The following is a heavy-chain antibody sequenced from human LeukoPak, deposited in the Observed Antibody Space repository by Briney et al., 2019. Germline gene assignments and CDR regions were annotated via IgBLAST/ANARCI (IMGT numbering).Heavy chain of an antibody. CDR2: IKQDGSQK. V-gene: IGHV3-7*03. CDR3: ARGEDSPLHF. Sequence: GGSLRLSCAASGFTFSNLWMSWARQAPGKGLEWLANIKQDGSQKNYVNSVRGRFTISRDNAKNSLYLQMNSLRAEDTALYYCARGEDSPLHFWGQGTLVTVSS. J-gene: IGHJ4*02. CDR1: GFTFSNLW. D-gene: IGHD3-22*01.